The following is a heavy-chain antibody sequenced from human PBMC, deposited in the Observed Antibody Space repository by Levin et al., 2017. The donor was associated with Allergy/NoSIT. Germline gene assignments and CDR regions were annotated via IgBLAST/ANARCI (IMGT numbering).Heavy chain of an antibody. CDR3: ARDRRVHLWLGDAFDV. Sequence: QTGGSLRLSCAASGFSFNNYGIHWVRQAPGKGLEWVAFISSDASNKYYTDFLRRRFTISRDNSKNTVYLQMDSLRTEDTAIYYCARDRRVHLWLGDAFDVWGQGTMVTVSS. V-gene: IGHV3-30*03. D-gene: IGHD5-18*01. CDR1: GFSFNNYG. J-gene: IGHJ3*01. CDR2: ISSDASNK.